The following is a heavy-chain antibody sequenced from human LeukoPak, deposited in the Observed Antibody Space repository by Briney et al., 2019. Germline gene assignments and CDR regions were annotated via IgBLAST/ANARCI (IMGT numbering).Heavy chain of an antibody. Sequence: ASVNVSCKASGYTFTGYYMHWVRQAPGQGLEWMGWMNPNSGGTNFAQKFQDRGTMTWDTSISTAYMELSRLRSDDTAVYYCARVGHGGATDPFYDYWGQGTLVAVSS. CDR1: GYTFTGYY. CDR3: ARVGHGGATDPFYDY. D-gene: IGHD1-26*01. J-gene: IGHJ4*02. CDR2: MNPNSGGT. V-gene: IGHV1-2*02.